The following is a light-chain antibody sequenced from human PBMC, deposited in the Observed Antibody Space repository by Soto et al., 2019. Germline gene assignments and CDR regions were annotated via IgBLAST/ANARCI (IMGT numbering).Light chain of an antibody. V-gene: IGKV3-20*01. CDR2: GAC. J-gene: IGKJ4*01. Sequence: EIVLTHSPGTLSLSPGERATLSCRASQSVSSSYLAWYQQKPGQAPRLLIYGACSRATGIPDRFSGSGSGTDFTLTISRLEPEDFAVYYCQQYGSSPLTFGGGTKVEIK. CDR3: QQYGSSPLT. CDR1: QSVSSSY.